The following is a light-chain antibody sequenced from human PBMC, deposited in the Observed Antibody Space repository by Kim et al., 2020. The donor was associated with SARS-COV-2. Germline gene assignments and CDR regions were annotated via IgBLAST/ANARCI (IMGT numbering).Light chain of an antibody. CDR2: VAS. CDR3: LQDDNYPT. CDR1: QGIRHD. J-gene: IGKJ4*01. V-gene: IGKV1-6*01. Sequence: AIQMTQSPSSLSTSAGDRVTITCRASQGIRHDLGWSQQKPGKVPNLLSYVASSLQSGVSSRFSGSGSDTDFALSVNNLQPEDFATDYCLQDDNYPTFGGGTKLE.